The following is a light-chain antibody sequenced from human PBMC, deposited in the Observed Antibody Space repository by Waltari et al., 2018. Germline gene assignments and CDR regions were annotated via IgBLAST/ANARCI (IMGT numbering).Light chain of an antibody. J-gene: IGLJ1*01. V-gene: IGLV2-11*01. CDR1: SSDVGGYNY. Sequence: QSALTQPRSVSGSPGQSITISCTGTSSDVGGYNYVTWYQQHPGKAPRLLIYDVNKRLSGVPERCSGSKTGNTASLTISGLQADDESDYYCCSYAGSYTFAFGTGTLVTVL. CDR2: DVN. CDR3: CSYAGSYTFA.